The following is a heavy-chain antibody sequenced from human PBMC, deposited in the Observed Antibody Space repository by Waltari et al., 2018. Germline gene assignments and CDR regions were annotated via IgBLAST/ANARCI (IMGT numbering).Heavy chain of an antibody. J-gene: IGHJ4*02. D-gene: IGHD3-10*01. CDR3: ATSRRGPDN. V-gene: IGHV3-23*01. CDR2: TRAFGTSS. Sequence: EVQLLESGGGLVQPGGSLRLSCVGSGFIFNNYAMTWVRQAPGKGLGWLSGTRAFGTSSYYADAVKGRFTISRENSKNTLYLQMNGLTVADTAVYYCATSRRGPDNWGQGTLVTVSS. CDR1: GFIFNNYA.